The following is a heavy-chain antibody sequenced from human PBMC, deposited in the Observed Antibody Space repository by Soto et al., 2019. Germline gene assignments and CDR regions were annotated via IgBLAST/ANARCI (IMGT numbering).Heavy chain of an antibody. Sequence: GESLRPSCTASGFTFGDYAMGWVRQAEGEGLEWVGFIRSKAYGGTTEYAASVKGRYTISRDDSKSIAYLQMNSLKTEDTAVYYCTRDQSSAYYYGMDVWGQGTTVTVSS. CDR2: IRSKAYGGTT. V-gene: IGHV3-49*04. J-gene: IGHJ6*02. CDR3: TRDQSSAYYYGMDV. CDR1: GFTFGDYA.